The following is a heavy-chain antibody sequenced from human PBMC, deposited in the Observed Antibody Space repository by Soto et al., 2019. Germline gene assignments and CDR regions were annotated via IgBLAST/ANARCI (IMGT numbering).Heavy chain of an antibody. Sequence: GGSLRLSCAASGFTFSIYNMNWVRQAPGKGLEWVSSITSSSSYIYYADSVKGRFTISRDDAKNSLYLQMNSLRAEDTAVYYCPRGFRPGYDGGYNWFDPWGQGTLVTVSS. D-gene: IGHD5-12*01. J-gene: IGHJ5*02. V-gene: IGHV3-21*01. CDR1: GFTFSIYN. CDR3: PRGFRPGYDGGYNWFDP. CDR2: ITSSSSYI.